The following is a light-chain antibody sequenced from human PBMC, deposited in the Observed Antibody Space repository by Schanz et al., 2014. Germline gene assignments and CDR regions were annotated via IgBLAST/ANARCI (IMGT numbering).Light chain of an antibody. CDR3: QHYSLSPL. CDR1: QSVRSID. V-gene: IGKV3-20*01. J-gene: IGKJ1*01. CDR2: GAS. Sequence: EIVLTQSPGALSLSPGDRATLSCRASQSVRSIDLPWYQQKPGQAPNVLIYGASRRATGIPDRFSGSGSGTDFTLTISRLEPEDFAVYYCQHYSLSPLFGQGTKVDI.